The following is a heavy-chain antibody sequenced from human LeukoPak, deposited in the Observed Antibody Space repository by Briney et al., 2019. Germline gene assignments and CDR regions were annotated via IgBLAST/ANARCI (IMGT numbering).Heavy chain of an antibody. CDR1: DYSISSGYGYY. CDR2: IYHSGIT. V-gene: IGHV4-38-2*02. CDR3: AREHYGGNLDY. Sequence: SETLSLTCTVSDYSISSGYGYYWGWIRQPPGKGLEWIGNIYHSGITYYNHFNSSLKSRVTISVDTSKNQFSLKLSSVTAADTAVYYCAREHYGGNLDYWGQGTLVTVSS. D-gene: IGHD4-23*01. J-gene: IGHJ4*02.